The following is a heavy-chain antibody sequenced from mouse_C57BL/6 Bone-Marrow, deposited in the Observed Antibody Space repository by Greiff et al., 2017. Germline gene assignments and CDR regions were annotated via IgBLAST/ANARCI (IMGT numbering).Heavy chain of an antibody. V-gene: IGHV5-15*01. D-gene: IGHD1-1*01. CDR1: GFTFSDYG. J-gene: IGHJ2*01. Sequence: EVKLMESGGGLVQPGGSLKFSCAASGFTFSDYGMAWVRQAPRKGPEWVAFISNLAYSIYYADTVTGRFTISRENAKNTLYLEMSSLRSEDTAMYYCARRSGRSCCGSFCFDYWGQGTTLTVSS. CDR3: ARRSGRSCCGSFCFDY. CDR2: ISNLAYSI.